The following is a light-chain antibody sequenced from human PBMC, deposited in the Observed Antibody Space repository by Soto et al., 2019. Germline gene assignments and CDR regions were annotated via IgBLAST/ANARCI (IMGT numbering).Light chain of an antibody. J-gene: IGKJ2*01. V-gene: IGKV3-20*01. Sequence: ELVLPQSPGTLSVSPGERATLSCRASQSVSSGSLAWYQQKRGQAPRLLIYGASSRATGIPDRFSGSGSETDFTPTITRLEPEDSAVYYCQQYAGSPRTFGRGTKVDIK. CDR1: QSVSSGS. CDR2: GAS. CDR3: QQYAGSPRT.